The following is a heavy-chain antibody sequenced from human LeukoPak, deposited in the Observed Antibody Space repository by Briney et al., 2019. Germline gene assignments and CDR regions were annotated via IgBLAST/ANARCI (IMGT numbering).Heavy chain of an antibody. Sequence: PGGSLRLSCAASGFTFNNYAMTWVRQTPGKGLEWVSSISSSSSYIYYADSVKGRFTISRDNAKNSLYLQMNSLRAEDTAVYYCARGGEAAGPNYYYYYGMDVWAKGPRSPSP. CDR3: ARGGEAAGPNYYYYYGMDV. V-gene: IGHV3-21*06. CDR2: ISSSSSYI. J-gene: IGHJ6*02. CDR1: GFTFNNYA. D-gene: IGHD3-10*01.